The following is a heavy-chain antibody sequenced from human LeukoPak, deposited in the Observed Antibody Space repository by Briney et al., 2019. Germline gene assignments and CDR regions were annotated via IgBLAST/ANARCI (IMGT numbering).Heavy chain of an antibody. J-gene: IGHJ6*04. CDR1: GASFSSSDW. CDR3: ARDLYPYGLDV. CDR2: IFYSGST. Sequence: PSETLSLTCTVSGASFSSSDWWTWVRQPPGKGLEWIGEIFYSGSTNYNPSLKSRVTISIDRSKNHFSLKLSSVTAADTAVYYCARDLYPYGLDVWGKGTTVTVSS. V-gene: IGHV4-4*02.